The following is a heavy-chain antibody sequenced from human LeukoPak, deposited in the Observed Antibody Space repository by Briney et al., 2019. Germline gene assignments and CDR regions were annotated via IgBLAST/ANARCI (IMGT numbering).Heavy chain of an antibody. CDR2: IKQDGSEK. V-gene: IGHV3-7*01. D-gene: IGHD3-22*01. J-gene: IGHJ4*02. CDR3: ARYQTYYYDSSGYYYFDY. Sequence: GGSLRLSCVASGFTFSSYEMNWVRQAPGKGLEWVANIKQDGSEKYYVDSVKGRFTISRDNAKNSLYLQMNSLRAEDTAVYYCARYQTYYYDSSGYYYFDYWGQGTLVTVSS. CDR1: GFTFSSYE.